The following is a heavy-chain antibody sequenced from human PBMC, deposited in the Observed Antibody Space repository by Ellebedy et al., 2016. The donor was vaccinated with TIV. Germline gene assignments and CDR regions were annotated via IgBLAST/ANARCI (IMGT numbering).Heavy chain of an antibody. CDR1: GYTFSSYL. Sequence: AASVKVSCKASGYTFSSYLMYWVRQAPGQGLEWMGIINPSGGSTEYAPKFQGRLTMTRDTSTSTVYMELRSLRSDDTAVYYCARVAITTPGTDYWGQGTLVTVSS. J-gene: IGHJ4*02. V-gene: IGHV1-46*01. CDR2: INPSGGST. D-gene: IGHD6-13*01. CDR3: ARVAITTPGTDY.